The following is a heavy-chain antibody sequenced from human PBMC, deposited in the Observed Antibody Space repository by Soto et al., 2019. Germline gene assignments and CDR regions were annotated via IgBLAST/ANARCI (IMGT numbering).Heavy chain of an antibody. Sequence: EVQLVESGGGLVQPGGSVRLSCAASGFTFNNYYTVWVRQAPGRGLEWVANINQDGSAKYYVDSVKGRFTISRDNAKSSLYLQINSLRAEDTATYYCGRGFGGTHWGQGSLVTVSS. V-gene: IGHV3-7*05. CDR2: INQDGSAK. J-gene: IGHJ4*02. CDR3: GRGFGGTH. CDR1: GFTFNNYY. D-gene: IGHD2-15*01.